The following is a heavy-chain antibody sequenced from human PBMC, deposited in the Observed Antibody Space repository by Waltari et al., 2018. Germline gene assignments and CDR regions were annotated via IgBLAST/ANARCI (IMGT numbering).Heavy chain of an antibody. CDR2: IIPIFGTA. V-gene: IGHV1-69*01. CDR3: ARLLEKSRITIFGVPRFPYGMDV. D-gene: IGHD3-3*01. Sequence: QVQLVQSGAEVKKPGSSVKVSCQASGGTFSSYAISWVRQAPGQGLEWMGGIIPIFGTANYAQKFQGRVTITADESTITAYMELSSLRSEDTAVYYCARLLEKSRITIFGVPRFPYGMDVWGQGTTVTVSS. J-gene: IGHJ6*02. CDR1: GGTFSSYA.